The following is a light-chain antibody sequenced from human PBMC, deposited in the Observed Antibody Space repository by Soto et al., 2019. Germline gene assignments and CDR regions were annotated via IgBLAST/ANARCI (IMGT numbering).Light chain of an antibody. V-gene: IGKV1-5*01. CDR2: DAS. CDR1: QSISSW. CDR3: QQYNSYSPNT. J-gene: IGKJ2*01. Sequence: DLQMTQSPSTLSASVGDRVTITCRASQSISSWLAWYQQKPGKAPKLLIYDASSLESGVPSRFSGSGSGTEFPLTISSLQPDDFATYYCQQYNSYSPNTFGQGTKLEIK.